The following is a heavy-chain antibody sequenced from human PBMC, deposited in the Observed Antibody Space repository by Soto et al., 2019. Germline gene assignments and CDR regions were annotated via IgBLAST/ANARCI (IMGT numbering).Heavy chain of an antibody. CDR3: ARNSVESFSGSYYYYMDV. D-gene: IGHD3-10*01. J-gene: IGHJ6*03. CDR2: IYYSGST. V-gene: IGHV4-39*01. CDR1: GGSISSSSYY. Sequence: SETLSLTCTVSGGSISSSSYYWGWIRQPPGKGLEWIGSIYYSGSTYYNPSLKSRVTISVDTSKNQFSLKPSSVTAADTAVYYCARNSVESFSGSYYYYMDVWGKGTTVTVSS.